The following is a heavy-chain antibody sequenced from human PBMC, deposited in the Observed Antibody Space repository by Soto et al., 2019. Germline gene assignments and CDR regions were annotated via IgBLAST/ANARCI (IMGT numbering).Heavy chain of an antibody. CDR3: ARDLTMRVVVLGY. V-gene: IGHV1-18*01. D-gene: IGHD3-22*01. CDR2: ISTDNGNT. Sequence: ASVEVSCKASGYTFTSSGISWVRQAPGQGLEGLGWISTDNGNTNYAQHLQGRVSLTTDTSTSTAYMDLRSLRSDDTAVYYCARDLTMRVVVLGYWGQGTLVTVSS. CDR1: GYTFTSSG. J-gene: IGHJ4*02.